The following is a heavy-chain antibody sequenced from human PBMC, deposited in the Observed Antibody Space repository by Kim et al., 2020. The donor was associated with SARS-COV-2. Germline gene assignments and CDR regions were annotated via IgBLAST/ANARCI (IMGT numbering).Heavy chain of an antibody. J-gene: IGHJ4*02. Sequence: SAGGLGTHYADSVRGRFTISRDNSRSTLFLQMNFLRAEDTAIYYCEASDYWGQGSLVTVSS. V-gene: IGHV3-23*01. CDR2: SAGGLGT. CDR3: EASDY.